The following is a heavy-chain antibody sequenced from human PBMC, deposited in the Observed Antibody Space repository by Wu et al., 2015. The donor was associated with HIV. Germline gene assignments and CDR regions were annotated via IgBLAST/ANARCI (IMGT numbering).Heavy chain of an antibody. CDR3: ARDYYDSSAYDNNWSTP. Sequence: QVQLVQSGAEVKKPGASVKVSCKASGYTFTSYDINWVRQATGQGLEWMGWMNPNSGNTGYAQKFQGRVTMTRDTSISTAYMELSRLRSDDTAVYYCARDYYDSSAYDNNWSTPWARHLVHRLL. CDR2: MNPNSGNT. D-gene: IGHD3-22*01. J-gene: IGHJ5*02. V-gene: IGHV1-8*01. CDR1: GYTFTSYD.